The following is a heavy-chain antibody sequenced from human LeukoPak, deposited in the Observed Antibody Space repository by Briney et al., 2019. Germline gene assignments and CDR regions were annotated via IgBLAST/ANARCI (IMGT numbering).Heavy chain of an antibody. D-gene: IGHD3-3*01. V-gene: IGHV5-51*01. CDR3: AIFDFLFGEIDNWFDP. CDR2: IYPGDSDT. J-gene: IGHJ5*02. CDR1: GYNFTIYW. Sequence: GESLKISCKGSGYNFTIYWIGWVRQMPGKGLEWMGVIYPGDSDTRYSPSFQGQVTISAGKSISTAYLQWSSLKASDTAMYYCAIFDFLFGEIDNWFDPWGQGTLVTVSS.